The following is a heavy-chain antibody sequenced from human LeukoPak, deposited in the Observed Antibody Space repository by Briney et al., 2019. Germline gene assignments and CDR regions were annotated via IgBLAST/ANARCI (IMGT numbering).Heavy chain of an antibody. CDR2: VSAYAGDT. J-gene: IGHJ3*01. Sequence: VASVKVSCKASGLTFISLTVSWVPDAPGQGLECLGWVSAYAGDTQYAQTLQGRVSMTTNTSTSTAYMELKSLRSDETAIYYCAACIAASGYAFDVWGQGTIITVSS. V-gene: IGHV1-18*01. D-gene: IGHD6-13*01. CDR1: GLTFISLT. CDR3: AACIAASGYAFDV.